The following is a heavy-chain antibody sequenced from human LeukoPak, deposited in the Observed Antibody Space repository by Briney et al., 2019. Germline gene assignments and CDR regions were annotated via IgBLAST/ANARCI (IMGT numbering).Heavy chain of an antibody. J-gene: IGHJ4*02. V-gene: IGHV4-38-2*02. CDR3: ARQIAVAGPGGY. CDR1: GYSISSGYY. CDR2: IYHSGST. D-gene: IGHD6-19*01. Sequence: SETLSLTCTVSGYSISSGYYWGWIWQPPGKGLEWIGSIYHSGSTYYNPSLKSRVTISVDTSKNQFSLKLSSVTAADTAVYYCARQIAVAGPGGYWGQGTLVTVSS.